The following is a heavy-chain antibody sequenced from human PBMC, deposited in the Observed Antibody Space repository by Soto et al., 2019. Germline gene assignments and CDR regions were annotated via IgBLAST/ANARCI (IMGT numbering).Heavy chain of an antibody. J-gene: IGHJ4*02. V-gene: IGHV3-9*01. CDR2: ISWNSGSI. CDR3: AKGSGYLVGAFDY. D-gene: IGHD5-12*01. CDR1: GFTFDDYA. Sequence: GGSLRLSCAASGFTFDDYAMHWVRQAPGKGLEWVSGISWNSGSIGYADSVKGRFTISRDNAKNSLYLQMNSLRAEDTALYYCAKGSGYLVGAFDYWGQGTLVTVSS.